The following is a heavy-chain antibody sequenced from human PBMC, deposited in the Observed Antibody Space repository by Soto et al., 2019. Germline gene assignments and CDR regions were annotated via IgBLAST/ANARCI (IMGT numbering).Heavy chain of an antibody. CDR2: IRSKAYGGTT. D-gene: IGHD3-9*01. Sequence: GGSLRLSCTASGFTFGDYAMSWFRQAPGKGLEREGFIRSKAYGGTTGYDASVKGRFTISRDDSKSNAYLQMKSQKTEDTAVYYCTRELDYDILTGYPARDAFDIWGQGT. J-gene: IGHJ3*02. V-gene: IGHV3-49*03. CDR1: GFTFGDYA. CDR3: TRELDYDILTGYPARDAFDI.